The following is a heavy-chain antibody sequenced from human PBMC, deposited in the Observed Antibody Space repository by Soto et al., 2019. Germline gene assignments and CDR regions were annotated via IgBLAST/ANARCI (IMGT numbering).Heavy chain of an antibody. D-gene: IGHD2-15*01. J-gene: IGHJ3*02. CDR1: GGTFSSYA. CDR2: IIPIFGTA. Sequence: ASVKVSCKASGGTFSSYAISWVRQAPGQGLEWMGGIIPIFGTANYAQKFQGRVTITADESTSTAYMELSSLRSEDTAVYYCARDLDRGYCSGGSCARGGAFDIWGQGTMVTVSS. V-gene: IGHV1-69*13. CDR3: ARDLDRGYCSGGSCARGGAFDI.